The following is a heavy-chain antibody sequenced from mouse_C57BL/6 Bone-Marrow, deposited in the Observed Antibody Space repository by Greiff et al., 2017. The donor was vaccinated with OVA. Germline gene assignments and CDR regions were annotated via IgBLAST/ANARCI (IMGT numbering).Heavy chain of an antibody. Sequence: VQRVESGAELVRPGASVKLSCKASGYTFTDYYINWVKQRPGPGLEWIARIYPGSGNTYYNEKFKGKATLTAEKSSSTAYMQLSSLTSEDSAVYFCARGGYYFYYDAMDYWGQGTSVTVSS. V-gene: IGHV1-76*01. CDR1: GYTFTDYY. J-gene: IGHJ4*01. D-gene: IGHD2-3*01. CDR3: ARGGYYFYYDAMDY. CDR2: IYPGSGNT.